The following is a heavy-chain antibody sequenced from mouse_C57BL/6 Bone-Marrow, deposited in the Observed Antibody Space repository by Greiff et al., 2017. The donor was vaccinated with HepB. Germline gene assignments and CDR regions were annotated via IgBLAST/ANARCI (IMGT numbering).Heavy chain of an antibody. J-gene: IGHJ3*01. CDR3: ALFITTLVARAY. V-gene: IGHV1-81*01. D-gene: IGHD1-1*01. CDR1: GYTFTSYG. CDR2: IYPRSGNT. Sequence: QVQLQQSGAELARPGASVKLSCKASGYTFTSYGISWVKQRTGQGLEWIGEIYPRSGNTYYNEKFKGKATLTADKSSSTAYMELRSLTSEDSAVYFCALFITTLVARAYWGQGTLVTVSA.